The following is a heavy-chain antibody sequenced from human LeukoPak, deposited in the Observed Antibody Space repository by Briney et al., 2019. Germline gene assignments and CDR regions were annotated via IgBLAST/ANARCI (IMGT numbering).Heavy chain of an antibody. J-gene: IGHJ5*02. CDR1: GGSISSYY. D-gene: IGHD6-13*01. V-gene: IGHV4-59*08. Sequence: SETLSLTCTVSGGSISSYYWSWIRQPPGKGLEWIGYIYYSGSTNYNPSLKSRVTISVDTSKNQFSLKLSSATAADTAVYYCARRSRGAAAGTAWFDPWDQGTLVTVSS. CDR3: ARRSRGAAAGTAWFDP. CDR2: IYYSGST.